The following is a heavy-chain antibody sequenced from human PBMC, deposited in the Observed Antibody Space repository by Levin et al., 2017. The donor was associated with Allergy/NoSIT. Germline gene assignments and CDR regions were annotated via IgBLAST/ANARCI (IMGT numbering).Heavy chain of an antibody. D-gene: IGHD2-15*01. V-gene: IGHV3-23*01. J-gene: IGHJ4*02. CDR2: ISGSGAST. CDR1: GFTFSNNV. CDR3: AKRISGGLPPSFDY. Sequence: PGGSLRLSCAASGFTFSNNVMSWVRQAPGKGLEWVSVISGSGASTYYADSVKGRFTISRDNSKNTLYLQMNSLRAEDTAVYYCAKRISGGLPPSFDYWGQGTLVTVSS.